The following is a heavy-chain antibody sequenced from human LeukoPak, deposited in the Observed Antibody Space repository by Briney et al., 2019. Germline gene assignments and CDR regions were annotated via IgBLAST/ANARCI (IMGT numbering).Heavy chain of an antibody. J-gene: IGHJ4*02. CDR3: ARIPPGLQYCSSTSCHFDY. V-gene: IGHV3-48*03. CDR2: ISSSGTTI. CDR1: GFTFSSYE. Sequence: PGGSLRLSCAASGFTFSSYEMNWVRQAPGKGLEWVSYISSSGTTIYYADSVKGRFTISRDNAKNSLYLQMNSLRAEDTALYYCARIPPGLQYCSSTSCHFDYRGQGTLVTVSS. D-gene: IGHD2-2*01.